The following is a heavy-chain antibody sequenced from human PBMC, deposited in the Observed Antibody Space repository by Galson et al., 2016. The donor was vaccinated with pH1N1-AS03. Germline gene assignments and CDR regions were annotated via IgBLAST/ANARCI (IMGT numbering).Heavy chain of an antibody. D-gene: IGHD1-26*01. Sequence: SVKVSCKASGGPFSSHAINWVRQAPGQGLEWMGGIIPILGTPNYAQNFQGRVTMTRNSSINTAYMELSSLRSEDTAVYYCTRGVGRKYWGQGTLVTVSS. CDR3: TRGVGRKY. J-gene: IGHJ4*02. CDR1: GGPFSSHA. V-gene: IGHV1-69*05. CDR2: IIPILGTP.